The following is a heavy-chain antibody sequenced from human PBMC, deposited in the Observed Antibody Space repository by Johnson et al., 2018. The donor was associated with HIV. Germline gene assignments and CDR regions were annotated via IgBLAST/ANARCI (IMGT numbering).Heavy chain of an antibody. J-gene: IGHJ3*02. D-gene: IGHD6-6*01. Sequence: QMQLVESVGGVVQPGRSLRLSCAASGFTFSSYAMHWVRQAPGKGLEWVAVISYDGSNKYYADSVKGRFTISRDNSKNTLYLQMNSLRAEDTAVYYCARGGGYSIAAPSYAFDIWGQGTMVTVSS. V-gene: IGHV3-30-3*01. CDR2: ISYDGSNK. CDR1: GFTFSSYA. CDR3: ARGGGYSIAAPSYAFDI.